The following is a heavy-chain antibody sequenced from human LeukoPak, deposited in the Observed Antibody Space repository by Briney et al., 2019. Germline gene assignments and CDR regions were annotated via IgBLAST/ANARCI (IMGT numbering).Heavy chain of an antibody. D-gene: IGHD6-19*01. CDR2: VYYSGGT. Sequence: PSDTLSLTCTVSGGSISNYYWSWIRQPPGKGLEWIGYVYYSGGTNYNPSLKSPVTISLDTSKNQFSLNMMSVTAADTAVYYCARVSGWYLYYYYYYMDVWGKGTTVTVSS. CDR1: GGSISNYY. J-gene: IGHJ6*03. CDR3: ARVSGWYLYYYYYYMDV. V-gene: IGHV4-59*07.